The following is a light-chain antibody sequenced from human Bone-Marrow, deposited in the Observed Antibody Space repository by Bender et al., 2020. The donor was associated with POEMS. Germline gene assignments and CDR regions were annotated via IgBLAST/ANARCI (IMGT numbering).Light chain of an antibody. Sequence: QSALTQPASVSGSPGQSITISCTGTSSDVGGYKYVSWYQQHPGKAPKLMIYDVSNRPSGVSNRFSGSKSGDTASLTISGLQAEDEADYYCSSYTISGTYVFGTGTKVTVL. V-gene: IGLV2-14*01. CDR2: DVS. CDR3: SSYTISGTYV. J-gene: IGLJ1*01. CDR1: SSDVGGYKY.